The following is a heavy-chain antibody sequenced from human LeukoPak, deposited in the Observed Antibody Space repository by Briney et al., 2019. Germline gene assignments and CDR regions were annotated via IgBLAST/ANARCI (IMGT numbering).Heavy chain of an antibody. CDR3: ARSDSSGWYFDY. CDR2: IYHSGST. J-gene: IGHJ4*02. V-gene: IGHV4-4*02. D-gene: IGHD6-19*01. CDR1: GGSISSSNW. Sequence: SGTLSLTCAVSGGSISSSNWWSWVRQPPGKRLEWIGEIYHSGSTNYNPSLKSRVTISVDKSKNQFSPKLSSVTAADTAVYYCARSDSSGWYFDYWGQGTLVTVSS.